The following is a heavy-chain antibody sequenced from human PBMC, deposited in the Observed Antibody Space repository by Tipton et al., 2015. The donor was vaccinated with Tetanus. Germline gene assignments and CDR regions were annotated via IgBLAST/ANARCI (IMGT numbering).Heavy chain of an antibody. Sequence: QSGPEVKKPGSSVKVSCKASGGTFSSYAISWVRQAPGQGLEWMGGIIPIFGTANYAQKFQGRVTITADESTSTAYMELSSLRSEDTAVYYCARGVVVPAAMGTDWFDPWGQGTLVTVSS. J-gene: IGHJ5*02. CDR2: IIPIFGTA. D-gene: IGHD2-2*01. CDR3: ARGVVVPAAMGTDWFDP. CDR1: GGTFSSYA. V-gene: IGHV1-69*01.